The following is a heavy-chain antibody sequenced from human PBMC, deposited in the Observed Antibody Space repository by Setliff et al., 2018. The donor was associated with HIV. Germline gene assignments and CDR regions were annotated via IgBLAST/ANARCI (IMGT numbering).Heavy chain of an antibody. D-gene: IGHD6-13*01. CDR3: AGGRYRSRWYASDHYYIDV. V-gene: IGHV4-39*01. J-gene: IGHJ6*03. Sequence: SETLSLTCTVSGGSISSSSYYWGWIRQPPGKGLQWIGSIYYRGSTYYNPSLKSRVTIPVDTSKNQFSLKLRSVTAADTALYYCAGGRYRSRWYASDHYYIDVWGKGTTVTVSS. CDR1: GGSISSSSYY. CDR2: IYYRGST.